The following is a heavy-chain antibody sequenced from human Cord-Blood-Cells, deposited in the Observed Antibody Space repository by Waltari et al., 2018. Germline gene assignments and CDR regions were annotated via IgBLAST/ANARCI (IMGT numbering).Heavy chain of an antibody. Sequence: QGLEWMGGIIPIFGTANYSQKFQGRVKITADKSTSTAYMELSSLRSEDTAVYYCAREDYGSGSYYSDYWGQGTLVTVSS. CDR3: AREDYGSGSYYSDY. CDR2: IIPIFGTA. D-gene: IGHD3-10*01. V-gene: IGHV1-69*06. J-gene: IGHJ4*02.